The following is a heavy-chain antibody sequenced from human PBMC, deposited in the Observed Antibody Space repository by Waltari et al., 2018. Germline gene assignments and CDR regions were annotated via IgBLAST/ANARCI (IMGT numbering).Heavy chain of an antibody. CDR2: VEPEDGQT. V-gene: IGHV1-69-2*01. CDR1: GYTPSTSY. CDR3: ATALGDSISASRPFEI. D-gene: IGHD3-3*02. J-gene: IGHJ3*02. Sequence: EARLLQSGAEVQKPGTTLKISCRLPGYTPSTSYIPWIQQAPGKGLQWMGLVEPEDGQTIYAEALQGRISMTADSSTETVYMELTSLTSDDSAVYYCATALGDSISASRPFEIWGQGTVITVSS.